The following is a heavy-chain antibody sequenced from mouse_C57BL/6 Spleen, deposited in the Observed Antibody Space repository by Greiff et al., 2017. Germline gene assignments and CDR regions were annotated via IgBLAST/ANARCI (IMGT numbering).Heavy chain of an antibody. J-gene: IGHJ3*01. V-gene: IGHV1-69*01. CDR3: AGAYYVSSWGFAY. CDR1: GYTFTSYW. CDR2: IDPSDSYT. Sequence: VQLQESGAELVMPGASVKLSCKASGYTFTSYWMHWVKQRPGQGLEWIGEIDPSDSYTNYNQKFKGKSTLTVDKSSSTAYMQLSSLTSEDSAVYYCAGAYYVSSWGFAYWGQGTLVTVSA. D-gene: IGHD1-1*01.